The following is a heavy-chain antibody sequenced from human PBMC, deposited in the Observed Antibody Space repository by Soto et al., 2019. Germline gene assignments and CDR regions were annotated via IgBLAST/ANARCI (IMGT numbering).Heavy chain of an antibody. CDR2: ISISSSTI. J-gene: IGHJ6*02. Sequence: PGGSLRLSCAASGFTFSSYSMNWVRQAPGKGLEWVSYISISSSTIYYADSVKGRFTISRDNAKNSLYLQMNSLRDEDTAVYYCARDRYYYDSSGYYGPYGMDVWGQGPTVTVSS. CDR1: GFTFSSYS. D-gene: IGHD3-22*01. V-gene: IGHV3-48*02. CDR3: ARDRYYYDSSGYYGPYGMDV.